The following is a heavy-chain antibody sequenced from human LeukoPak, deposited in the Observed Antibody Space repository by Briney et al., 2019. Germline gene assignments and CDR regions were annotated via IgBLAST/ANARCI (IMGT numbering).Heavy chain of an antibody. D-gene: IGHD6-19*01. J-gene: IGHJ4*02. CDR2: NYDSGST. CDR3: ARRVSSGWYYFDY. V-gene: IGHV4-61*08. Sequence: SETLSLTCAVSGGSISSGGYSWSWIRQPPGKGLEWIAYNYDSGSTNYNPSLRSRVTISVDTSKNQFSLKLSSVTAADTAMYYCARRVSSGWYYFDYWGQGTLVTVSS. CDR1: GGSISSGGYS.